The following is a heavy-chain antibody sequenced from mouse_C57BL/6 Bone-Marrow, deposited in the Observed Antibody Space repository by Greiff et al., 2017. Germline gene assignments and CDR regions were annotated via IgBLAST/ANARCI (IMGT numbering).Heavy chain of an antibody. V-gene: IGHV1-50*01. CDR1: GYTFTSYW. CDR2: IDPSDSYT. Sequence: VQLQQPGAELVKPGASVKLSCKASGYTFTSYWMQWVKQRPGQGLEWIGEIDPSDSYTNYNQKFKGKATLTVDTSSSTAYMQLSSLTSEDSAVYYCARYYGSRVEFDYWGQGTTLTVSS. CDR3: ARYYGSRVEFDY. J-gene: IGHJ2*01. D-gene: IGHD1-1*01.